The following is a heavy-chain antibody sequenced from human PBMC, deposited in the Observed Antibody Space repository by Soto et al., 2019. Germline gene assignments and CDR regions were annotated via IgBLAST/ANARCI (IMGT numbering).Heavy chain of an antibody. CDR2: ISGSGGST. Sequence: PGGSLRLSCAASGFTFSSYAMSWVRQAPGKGLEWVSAISGSGGSTYYADSVKGRFTISRDNSKNTLYLQMNSLRAEDTAVYYCARGRITMIVVETLDYWGQGTLVTVSS. CDR3: ARGRITMIVVETLDY. D-gene: IGHD3-22*01. V-gene: IGHV3-23*01. J-gene: IGHJ4*02. CDR1: GFTFSSYA.